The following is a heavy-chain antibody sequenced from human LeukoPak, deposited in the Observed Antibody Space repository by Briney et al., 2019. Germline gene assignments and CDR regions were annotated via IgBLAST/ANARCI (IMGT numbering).Heavy chain of an antibody. D-gene: IGHD3-16*02. V-gene: IGHV4-59*08. CDR1: GGSISSYY. Sequence: SETLSLTCTVSGGSISSYYWSWIRQPPGKGLEWIGYIYYSGSTNYNPSLKSRVTISVDTSKNQFSLKLSSVTAADTAVYYCARHAPYYDYVWGSYRSTTQGSDWYFDLWGRGTLVTVSS. CDR2: IYYSGST. CDR3: ARHAPYYDYVWGSYRSTTQGSDWYFDL. J-gene: IGHJ2*01.